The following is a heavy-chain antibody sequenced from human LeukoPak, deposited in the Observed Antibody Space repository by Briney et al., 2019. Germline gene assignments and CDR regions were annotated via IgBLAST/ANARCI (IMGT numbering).Heavy chain of an antibody. D-gene: IGHD3-3*01. CDR1: GGSFSGYY. CDR2: INHSGST. V-gene: IGHV4-34*01. Sequence: PSETLSLTCAVYGGSFSGYYWSWIRQPPGKGLEWIGEINHSGSTNYNPSLKSRVTISVDTSKNQFSLKLSSVTAADTAVYYCARHSTFFGVVIIKGRVRGPFDYWGQGALVTVSS. CDR3: ARHSTFFGVVIIKGRVRGPFDY. J-gene: IGHJ4*02.